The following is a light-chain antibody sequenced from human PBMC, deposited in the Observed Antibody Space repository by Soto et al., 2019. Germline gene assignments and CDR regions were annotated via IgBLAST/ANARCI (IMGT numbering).Light chain of an antibody. CDR1: SSDVGAYHY. Sequence: QSVLTQPASVSGSPGQSITISCTGTSSDVGAYHYVSWYQHHPGKAPKLLIYQVTNRPSGVSDRFSGSKSGNTASLTISALRADAEADYYCTSYSSSATFDVFGTGTKATVL. V-gene: IGLV2-14*01. J-gene: IGLJ1*01. CDR3: TSYSSSATFDV. CDR2: QVT.